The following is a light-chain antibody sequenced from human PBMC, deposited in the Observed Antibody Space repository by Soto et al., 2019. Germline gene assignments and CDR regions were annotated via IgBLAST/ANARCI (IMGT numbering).Light chain of an antibody. CDR1: SSDVGGYNY. J-gene: IGLJ1*01. CDR2: DVS. V-gene: IGLV2-14*01. CDR3: NSYTTSNTRQXV. Sequence: SALTQPASVSGSPGQSITISCTGTSSDVGGYNYVSWYQQHPGKAPKFMIYDVSNRPSGVSTRFSGSKSGNTASLTISGLQAEDEADYYCNSYTTSNTRQXVFGTGNKVTVL.